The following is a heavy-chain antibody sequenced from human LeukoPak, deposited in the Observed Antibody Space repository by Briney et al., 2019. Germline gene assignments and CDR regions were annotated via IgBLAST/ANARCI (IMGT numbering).Heavy chain of an antibody. Sequence: GRSLRLSCAASGFTFSSYAMYWVRQAPGRGLEWVAVISYDGNNKYYADSVKGRFTISRDDSKNTLSLQMNSLRAEDTAVYYCARGAPERISSSTNYYFDYWGQGTLVTVSS. CDR2: ISYDGNNK. D-gene: IGHD6-6*01. J-gene: IGHJ4*02. V-gene: IGHV3-30-3*01. CDR3: ARGAPERISSSTNYYFDY. CDR1: GFTFSSYA.